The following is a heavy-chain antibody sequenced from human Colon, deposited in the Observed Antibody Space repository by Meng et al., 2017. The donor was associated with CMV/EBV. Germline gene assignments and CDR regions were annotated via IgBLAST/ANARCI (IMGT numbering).Heavy chain of an antibody. D-gene: IGHD3-3*01. V-gene: IGHV3-74*01. CDR2: INKDGGSI. CDR1: GFTLRSYW. CDR3: ATLRFLEWVSDHGAFGG. J-gene: IGHJ3*01. Sequence: GGSLRLSCTASGFTLRSYWMHWVRQAPGKGLVWVSRINKDGGSITYADSVKGRFTISRDNAKNTLYLQMNSLRVEDTAIYYCATLRFLEWVSDHGAFGGWGQGTMVTVSS.